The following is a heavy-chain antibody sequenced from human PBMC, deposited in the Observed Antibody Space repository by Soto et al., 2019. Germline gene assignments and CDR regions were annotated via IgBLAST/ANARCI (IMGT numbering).Heavy chain of an antibody. J-gene: IGHJ4*02. CDR1: GFTFSSYA. Sequence: QVQLVESGGGVVQPGRSLRLSCAASGFTFSSYAMHWVRQAPGKGLEWVAVISYDGSNKYYADSVKGRFTISRDNSKNTLYLQMNSLRAEDTAVYYCARDKLIGGPKYYDFWSGYYAHWGQGTLVTVSS. D-gene: IGHD3-3*01. V-gene: IGHV3-30-3*01. CDR2: ISYDGSNK. CDR3: ARDKLIGGPKYYDFWSGYYAH.